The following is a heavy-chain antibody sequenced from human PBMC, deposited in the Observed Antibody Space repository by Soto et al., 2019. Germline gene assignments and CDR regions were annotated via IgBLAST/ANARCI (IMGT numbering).Heavy chain of an antibody. CDR3: AREVVVGATEWSVVYNGMDV. CDR1: GYTFTTYY. D-gene: IGHD1-26*01. CDR2: INPSGGST. Sequence: ASVKVSCKASGYTFTTYYIHWVRQAPGQGLEWMGVINPSGGSTTYAQKFQGRVTMTRDTSTSTVYMDLSSLRSEDTAVYYCAREVVVGATEWSVVYNGMDVWGQGTTVTVSS. J-gene: IGHJ6*02. V-gene: IGHV1-46*01.